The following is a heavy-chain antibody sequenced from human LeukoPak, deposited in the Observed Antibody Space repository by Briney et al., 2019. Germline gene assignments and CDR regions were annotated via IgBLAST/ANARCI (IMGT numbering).Heavy chain of an antibody. Sequence: PGGSLRLSCAASGFTVSSNYMGWVRQAPGKGLEWLSIIYSGGSTYYADSVKGRFTISRDNSKNTVYLQMNSLRAEDTAVYYCARDEWELLRAYWGQGTLVTVSS. CDR3: ARDEWELLRAY. D-gene: IGHD1-26*01. CDR2: IYSGGST. CDR1: GFTVSSNY. V-gene: IGHV3-66*02. J-gene: IGHJ4*02.